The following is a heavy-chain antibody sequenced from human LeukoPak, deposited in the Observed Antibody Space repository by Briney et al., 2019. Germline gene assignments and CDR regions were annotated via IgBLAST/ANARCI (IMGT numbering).Heavy chain of an antibody. Sequence: ASVKVSCKASGYTFTGYYMHWVRQAPGQGLEWMGWINPNSGGTNYAQKFQGRDTMTRDTSISTAYMELSRLRSDDTAVYYCATVVPAALDAFDIWGQGTMVTVSS. CDR2: INPNSGGT. D-gene: IGHD2-2*01. J-gene: IGHJ3*02. CDR3: ATVVPAALDAFDI. V-gene: IGHV1-2*02. CDR1: GYTFTGYY.